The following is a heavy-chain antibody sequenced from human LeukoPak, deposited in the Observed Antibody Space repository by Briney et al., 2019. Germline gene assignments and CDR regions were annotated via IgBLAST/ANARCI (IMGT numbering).Heavy chain of an antibody. Sequence: SVKVSCKASGGTFSSYAISWVRQAPGQGLEWMGGIIPIFGTANYAQKFQGRVTITTDEFTSTAYMELSSLRSEDTAVYYCARAPYYYDSSGYSQGGYYYYYMDVWGKGTTVTVSS. D-gene: IGHD3-22*01. CDR1: GGTFSSYA. J-gene: IGHJ6*03. CDR2: IIPIFGTA. CDR3: ARAPYYYDSSGYSQGGYYYYYMDV. V-gene: IGHV1-69*05.